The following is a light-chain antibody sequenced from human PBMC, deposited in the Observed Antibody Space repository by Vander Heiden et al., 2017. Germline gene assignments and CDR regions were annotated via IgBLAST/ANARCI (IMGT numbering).Light chain of an antibody. CDR1: KSDIGNNP. J-gene: IGLJ1*01. Sequence: QSALPQPPSASGTPGQRVTISCSGSKSDIGNNPVSWYQQVPGTAPKFLIYSNTQRPSGVPDRFSGSKSGTSASLAISGLQSEDEADYYCAAWDDTLKGYVFGTGTKVAVL. V-gene: IGLV1-44*01. CDR2: SNT. CDR3: AAWDDTLKGYV.